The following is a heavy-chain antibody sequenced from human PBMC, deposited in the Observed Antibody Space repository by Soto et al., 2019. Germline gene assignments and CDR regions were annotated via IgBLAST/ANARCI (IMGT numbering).Heavy chain of an antibody. Sequence: EVQLLESGGGLVQPGGSLRLSCAASGFTFSSYAMSWVRQAPGKGLEWVSVISGSGDSTYYADSVKGRFTISRDNSKNTLYLQMNSLRAEDTAVYYCTKRGSSSYFDYWGQGTLVTVSS. V-gene: IGHV3-23*01. J-gene: IGHJ4*02. CDR2: ISGSGDST. CDR1: GFTFSSYA. CDR3: TKRGSSSYFDY. D-gene: IGHD6-13*01.